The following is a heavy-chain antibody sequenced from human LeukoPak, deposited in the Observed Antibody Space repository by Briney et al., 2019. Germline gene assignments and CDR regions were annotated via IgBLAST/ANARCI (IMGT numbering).Heavy chain of an antibody. CDR3: ARGTMFPYYFDY. J-gene: IGHJ4*02. D-gene: IGHD3-10*02. CDR1: GFSFSSYW. CDR2: ISSSSSYI. V-gene: IGHV3-21*01. Sequence: GGSLRLSCAASGFSFSSYWMSWVRQAPGKGLEWVSFISSSSSYIYYADSVKGRFTISRDNAKNSLYLQMNSLRAEDTAVHYCARGTMFPYYFDYWGQGTLVTVSS.